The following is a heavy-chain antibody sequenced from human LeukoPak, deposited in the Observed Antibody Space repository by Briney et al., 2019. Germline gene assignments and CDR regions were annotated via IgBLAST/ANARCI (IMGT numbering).Heavy chain of an antibody. CDR3: ARERDYDILTGLNVNYYYMDV. V-gene: IGHV3-74*01. J-gene: IGHJ6*03. Sequence: SGGSLRLSCAASGFSFKDSWMYWVRQAPGKGLVWVSHINGDGSDTNYVDSVKGRFTISRDNAKNTLYLQMNSLRAEDTAVYYCARERDYDILTGLNVNYYYMDVWGKGTTVTISS. CDR1: GFSFKDSW. D-gene: IGHD3-9*01. CDR2: INGDGSDT.